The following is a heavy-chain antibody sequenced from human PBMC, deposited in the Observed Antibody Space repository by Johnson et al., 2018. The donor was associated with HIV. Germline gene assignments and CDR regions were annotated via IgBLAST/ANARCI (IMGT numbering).Heavy chain of an antibody. J-gene: IGHJ3*02. V-gene: IGHV3-23*04. CDR1: GFIFTNYA. D-gene: IGHD3-10*01. CDR2: ISGSGDNT. Sequence: VQLVESGGGVVQPGRSLRLSCAASGFIFTNYAMSWVRQAPGKGLEWVSGISGSGDNTYYADSVKGRFTISRDNSRNTLYLQMNSLTAEDTAVYYCAGGFYYGSGSYHGAFDIWGQGTMVTVSS. CDR3: AGGFYYGSGSYHGAFDI.